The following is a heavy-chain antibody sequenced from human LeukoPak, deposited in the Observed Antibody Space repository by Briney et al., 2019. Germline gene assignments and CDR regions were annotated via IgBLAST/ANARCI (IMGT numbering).Heavy chain of an antibody. CDR2: IYTSGST. CDR3: AREYARWFDP. J-gene: IGHJ5*02. Sequence: KASETLSLTCTVSGGSISSGSYYWSWIRQPAGRGLEGIGRIYTSGSTNYNSSLKSRVTISVDTSKNQFSLKLSSVTAADTAVYYCAREYARWFDPWGQGTLVTVSS. CDR1: GGSISSGSYY. V-gene: IGHV4-61*02.